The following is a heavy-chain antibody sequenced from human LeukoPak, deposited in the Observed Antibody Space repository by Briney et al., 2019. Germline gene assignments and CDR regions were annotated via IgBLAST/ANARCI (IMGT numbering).Heavy chain of an antibody. V-gene: IGHV3-20*04. J-gene: IGHJ4*02. CDR1: GFTFDDYG. CDR3: AKVSTVTTMGYFDY. Sequence: GGSLRLSCAASGFTFDDYGMSWVRQAPGKGLEWVSSLNWNGGTTYYADSVKGRFAMSRDNAKNSLYLQMNSLRAEDTAFYYCAKVSTVTTMGYFDYWGQGTLVTVSS. CDR2: LNWNGGTT. D-gene: IGHD4-17*01.